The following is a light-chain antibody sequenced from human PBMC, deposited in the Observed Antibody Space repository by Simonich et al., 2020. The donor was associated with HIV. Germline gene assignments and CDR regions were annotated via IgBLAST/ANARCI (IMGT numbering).Light chain of an antibody. Sequence: QSVLTQPPSASGTPGQRVTISCSGSSPNIGSNYVYWYQQLSGTAPKLLIYRNNQRPSGVHDRVSGSKSGTSASLAISGLRSEDEADYYCAAWDDSLSGWVFGGGTKLTVL. J-gene: IGLJ3*02. CDR2: RNN. CDR1: SPNIGSNY. CDR3: AAWDDSLSGWV. V-gene: IGLV1-47*01.